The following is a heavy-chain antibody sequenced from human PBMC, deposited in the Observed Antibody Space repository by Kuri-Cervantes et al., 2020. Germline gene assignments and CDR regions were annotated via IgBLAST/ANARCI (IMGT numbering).Heavy chain of an antibody. CDR2: IYSGGST. V-gene: IGHV3-53*01. J-gene: IGHJ6*03. Sequence: GGSLRLSCAASGFTVSSNYMSWVRQAPGKGLEWVSVIYSGGSTYYADSVKGRFTISRDNSKNTLYLQMNSLRAEDTAVYYCARDGGRLRFLEWSYYYYMDVWGKGTTVTVSS. D-gene: IGHD3-3*01. CDR1: GFTVSSNY. CDR3: ARDGGRLRFLEWSYYYYMDV.